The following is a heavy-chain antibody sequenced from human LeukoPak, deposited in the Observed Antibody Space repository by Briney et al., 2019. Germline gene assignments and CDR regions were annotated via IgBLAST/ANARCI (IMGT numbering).Heavy chain of an antibody. Sequence: SETLSLTCTVSGGSISSYYWSWIRQPPGKGLEWIGYIYYSGSTNYNPSLKSRVTISVDTSKNQFSLKLSSVTAADTAVYYCARTYGSGSYKYYYYYYMDVWGKGTTVTVSS. V-gene: IGHV4-59*01. CDR2: IYYSGST. CDR3: ARTYGSGSYKYYYYYYMDV. CDR1: GGSISSYY. D-gene: IGHD3-10*01. J-gene: IGHJ6*03.